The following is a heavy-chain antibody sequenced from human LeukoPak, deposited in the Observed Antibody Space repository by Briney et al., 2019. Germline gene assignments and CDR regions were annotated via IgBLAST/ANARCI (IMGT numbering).Heavy chain of an antibody. J-gene: IGHJ5*02. CDR1: GFTFSSYS. Sequence: GGSLRLSCAAFGFTFSSYSMNWVRQAPGKGLEWVSYISSSSSTIYYADCVKGRFTTSRDNAKNSLYLQTNSLRAEDTAVYYCARGHESGGYYRWGQGTLVTVSS. V-gene: IGHV3-48*04. D-gene: IGHD3-22*01. CDR2: ISSSSSTI. CDR3: ARGHESGGYYR.